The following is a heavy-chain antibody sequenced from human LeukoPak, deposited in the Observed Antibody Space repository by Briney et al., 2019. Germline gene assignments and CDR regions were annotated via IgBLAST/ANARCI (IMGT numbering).Heavy chain of an antibody. Sequence: AGRSLRLSWAADGFTFSSYWMHWVRQAPGKGLVWVSRINSDGSSKSYADSVKVRFTISRDNANNTLYLQMNSLRAEDTAVYYCARDAPYSSGWYPYFQHWAQGTLDTVSS. CDR2: INSDGSSK. D-gene: IGHD6-19*01. J-gene: IGHJ1*01. V-gene: IGHV3-74*01. CDR1: GFTFSSYW. CDR3: ARDAPYSSGWYPYFQH.